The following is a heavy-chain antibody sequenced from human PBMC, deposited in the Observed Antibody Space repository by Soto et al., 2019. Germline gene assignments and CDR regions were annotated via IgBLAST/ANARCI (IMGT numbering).Heavy chain of an antibody. V-gene: IGHV1-18*01. CDR1: GYTFTSYG. J-gene: IGHJ6*02. Sequence: QVQLVQSGAEVKKPGASVKVSCKASGYTFTSYGISWVRQAPGQGLEWMGWISAYNGNTNYAQKRQGRATRTTDTSTSKAYMERRTLRSDDTAVYSWARDRGAYGMDVWGQGTTVTVSS. CDR3: ARDRGAYGMDV. CDR2: ISAYNGNT. D-gene: IGHD3-10*01.